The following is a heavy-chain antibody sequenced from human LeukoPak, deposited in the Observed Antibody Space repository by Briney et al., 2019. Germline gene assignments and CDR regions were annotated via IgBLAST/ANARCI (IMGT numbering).Heavy chain of an antibody. CDR3: ARDLVVPAAIASDY. J-gene: IGHJ4*02. D-gene: IGHD2-2*01. V-gene: IGHV3-48*03. Sequence: PGGSLRLSCAASGFTFSSYEMNWVRQAPGKGLEWVSYISSSGSTIYYADSVKGRFTISRDNAKNSLYLQMNSLRAEDTAVYYCARDLVVPAAIASDYWGQGTLVTVSS. CDR2: ISSSGSTI. CDR1: GFTFSSYE.